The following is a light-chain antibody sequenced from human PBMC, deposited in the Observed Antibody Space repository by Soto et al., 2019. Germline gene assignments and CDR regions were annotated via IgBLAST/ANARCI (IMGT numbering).Light chain of an antibody. CDR2: EVS. CDR1: SRDVGGYNY. J-gene: IGLJ2*01. V-gene: IGLV2-14*01. CDR3: SSYVNYNTFVV. Sequence: QSALTQPASVSGSPGQSITISCTGTSRDVGGYNYVSWHQQHPDKAPKVIITEVSNRPSGVSNRFSGSKSGITASLTISGLQAEDEAEYYCSSYVNYNTFVVFGGGTQLTV.